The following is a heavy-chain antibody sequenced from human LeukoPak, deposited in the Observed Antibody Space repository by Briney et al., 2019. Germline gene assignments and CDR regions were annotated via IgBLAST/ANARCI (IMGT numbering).Heavy chain of an antibody. CDR2: IIPILGIA. CDR1: GGTFSIYA. D-gene: IGHD3-22*01. J-gene: IGHJ6*02. Sequence: ASVTVSFTASGGTFSIYAISWVRQAPGQGHEWMGRIIPILGIANYAQKFQGRVTITADKSTSTAYMELSSLRSEDTAVYYCAREEWSYYDSSGFLFYGMRMVVWGQGTTFTVSS. CDR3: AREEWSYYDSSGFLFYGMRMVV. V-gene: IGHV1-69*04.